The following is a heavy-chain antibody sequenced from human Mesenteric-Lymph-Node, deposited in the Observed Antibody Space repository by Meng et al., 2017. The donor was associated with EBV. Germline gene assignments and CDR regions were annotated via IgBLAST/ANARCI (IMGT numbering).Heavy chain of an antibody. V-gene: IGHV1-18*04. J-gene: IGHJ4*02. D-gene: IGHD2-21*01. Sequence: QVHLVQSGAEVKKPGASVKVSCKASGYTFSNHYIHWVRQAPGQGLEWMGWINAYNGDTNYAQTLQGRVTMTTDTSTSTAYMELRSLRSDDTAVYYCARVEVGITSGDYWGQGTLVTVSS. CDR2: INAYNGDT. CDR1: GYTFSNHY. CDR3: ARVEVGITSGDY.